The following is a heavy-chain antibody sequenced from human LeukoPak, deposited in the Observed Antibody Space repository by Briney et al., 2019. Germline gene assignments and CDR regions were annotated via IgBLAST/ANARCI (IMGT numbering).Heavy chain of an antibody. CDR1: GGTFSSYA. J-gene: IGHJ4*02. V-gene: IGHV1-69*04. Sequence: ASVTVSCKASGGTFSSYAISWVRQAPGQGLEWMGRIIPRLGIANYAQKFQGRVTITADESTSTAYMELSSLRSEDTAVYYCARDVFRAAAGRELRYFDYWGQGTLVTVSS. D-gene: IGHD6-13*01. CDR2: IIPRLGIA. CDR3: ARDVFRAAAGRELRYFDY.